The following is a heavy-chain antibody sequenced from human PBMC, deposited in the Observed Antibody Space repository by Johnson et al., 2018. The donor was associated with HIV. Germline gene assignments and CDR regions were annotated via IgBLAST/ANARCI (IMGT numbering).Heavy chain of an antibody. D-gene: IGHD3-9*01. CDR1: GFTFTNAW. Sequence: VQLVESGGGLVKPGGSLRLSCAASGFTFTNAWMTWVRQAPGRGLEWVGRIKSKADGGTTDYAAPVKGRFTISRDDSRSTLVLQMKSLKAEDTAVYYCTTDWKVRYFDWLFYDDFDMWGQGTMVTVSS. V-gene: IGHV3-15*01. CDR2: IKSKADGGTT. CDR3: TTDWKVRYFDWLFYDDFDM. J-gene: IGHJ3*02.